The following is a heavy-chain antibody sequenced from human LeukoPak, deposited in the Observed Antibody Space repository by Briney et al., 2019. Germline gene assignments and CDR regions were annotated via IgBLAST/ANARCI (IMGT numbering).Heavy chain of an antibody. CDR1: GFTFSSYS. Sequence: AGGSLRLTCAASGFTFSSYSMNWVRQAPGKGLEWVSSISSSSSYIYYADSVKGRFTISRDNAKNSLYLQMNSLRAEDTAVYYCARDLSSPPNKRYYYYYMDVWGKGTTVTVSS. CDR2: ISSSSSYI. V-gene: IGHV3-21*01. J-gene: IGHJ6*03. CDR3: ARDLSSPPNKRYYYYYMDV. D-gene: IGHD1-1*01.